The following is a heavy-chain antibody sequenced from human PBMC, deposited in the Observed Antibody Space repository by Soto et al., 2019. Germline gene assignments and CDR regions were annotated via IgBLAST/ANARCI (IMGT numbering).Heavy chain of an antibody. CDR1: GRSISIGAYS. J-gene: IGHJ4*02. CDR3: ARARGGYFDY. D-gene: IGHD3-10*01. CDR2: LYHSGST. Sequence: SETLSLTCAVSGRSISIGAYSWSWIRQPPGKGLEWIGYLYHSGSTYYNPSLKSRVTISVDRSKNQFSLKLSSVTAADTAVYYCARARGGYFDYWGQGTMVTVSS. V-gene: IGHV4-30-2*01.